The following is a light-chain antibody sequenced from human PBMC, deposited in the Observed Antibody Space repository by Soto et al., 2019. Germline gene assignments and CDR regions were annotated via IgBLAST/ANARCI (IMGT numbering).Light chain of an antibody. CDR2: GAS. Sequence: EIVMTQSPATLSVSPGERATLSCRASQSVTTNLAWYQQKPGQAPRLLIYGASTRATGIPARFSGSGSWTAFTLTLSSLQSDDFAVYSCQQYTNRPPWTFGQGTRVDFK. CDR3: QQYTNRPPWT. V-gene: IGKV3-15*01. J-gene: IGKJ1*01. CDR1: QSVTTN.